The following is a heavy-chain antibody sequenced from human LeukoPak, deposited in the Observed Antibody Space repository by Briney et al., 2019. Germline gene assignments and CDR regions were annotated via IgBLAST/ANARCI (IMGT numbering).Heavy chain of an antibody. CDR1: GGSFSGYY. CDR3: ARGRRYGYCSSTSCYGYYYGMDV. CDR2: INHSGST. V-gene: IGHV4-34*01. Sequence: SETLSLTCAVYGGSFSGYYWSWIRQPPGKGLEWLGEINHSGSTNYNPSLKSRVTISVDTSKNQFSLKLSFVTAADTAVYYCARGRRYGYCSSTSCYGYYYGMDVWGQGTTVTVSS. D-gene: IGHD2-2*03. J-gene: IGHJ6*02.